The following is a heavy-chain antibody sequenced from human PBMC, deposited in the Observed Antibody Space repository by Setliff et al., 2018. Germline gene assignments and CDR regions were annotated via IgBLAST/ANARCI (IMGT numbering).Heavy chain of an antibody. CDR2: LIPFCGTT. V-gene: IGHV1-69*13. D-gene: IGHD6-19*01. CDR3: ARDSRQWLEGGASGDMDI. Sequence: GASVKVSCKTSGGTFSSFAVSWVRQAPGQRPEWMGRLIPFCGTTIYAPRFQVRVTITADESTTTVFMDLNSLRSEDTAIYYFARDSRQWLEGGASGDMDIWGQGTMVTVSS. J-gene: IGHJ3*02. CDR1: GGTFSSFA.